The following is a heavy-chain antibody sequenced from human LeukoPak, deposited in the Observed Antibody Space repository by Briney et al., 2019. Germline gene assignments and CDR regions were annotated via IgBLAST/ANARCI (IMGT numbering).Heavy chain of an antibody. D-gene: IGHD1-26*01. CDR2: ISSDGSNK. CDR1: GFTFSSYA. J-gene: IGHJ3*01. V-gene: IGHV3-30*04. CDR3: ARGRRTLIVGATRNAFDV. Sequence: GGSLRLSCAASGFTFSSYAMHWVRQAPGKGLEWVAFISSDGSNKYYAGSVKGRFSISRDNSKNTLFLQMNSLRPEDTAVYYCARGRRTLIVGATRNAFDVWSQGTIVTVSS.